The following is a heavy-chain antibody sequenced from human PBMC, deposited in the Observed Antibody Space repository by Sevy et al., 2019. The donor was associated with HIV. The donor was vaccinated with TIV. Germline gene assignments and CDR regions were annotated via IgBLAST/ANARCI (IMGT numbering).Heavy chain of an antibody. CDR1: GDSVSSNSAA. J-gene: IGHJ4*02. V-gene: IGHV6-1*01. CDR2: TYYRSMWYN. D-gene: IGHD5-12*01. Sequence: SQTLSLTCAISGDSVSSNSAASNWIRQSPSSGLEWLGRTYYRSMWYNDYAESVKSRITINPDTSKTQFSLQLNSVTPEDTAVYYCARDPASGYDYYFDYWGQGTLVTVSS. CDR3: ARDPASGYDYYFDY.